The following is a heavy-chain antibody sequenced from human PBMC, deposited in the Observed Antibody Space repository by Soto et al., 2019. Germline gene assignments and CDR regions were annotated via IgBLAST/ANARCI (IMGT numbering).Heavy chain of an antibody. Sequence: EVQLLESGGGLVQPGGSLRLSCAASGFTFSSYAMSWVRQAPGKGLEWVSAISGSGGSTYYADSVKGRFTISRDNSKNKLFRKMNSLRGEETGVYYCGGGGGDYGGNSDAFDIWGQGTMVTVSS. V-gene: IGHV3-23*01. D-gene: IGHD4-17*01. CDR3: GGGGGDYGGNSDAFDI. J-gene: IGHJ3*02. CDR1: GFTFSSYA. CDR2: ISGSGGST.